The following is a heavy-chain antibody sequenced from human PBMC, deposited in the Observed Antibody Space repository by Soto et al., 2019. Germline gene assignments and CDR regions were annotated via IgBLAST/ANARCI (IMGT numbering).Heavy chain of an antibody. D-gene: IGHD4-4*01. Sequence: SVKVSCKASGGTFSSYSISWVRQAPGQGLEWMGGIIPIFGTANYAQKFQGRVTITADESTSTAYMELSSLRSEDTAVYYCARGNADRYYYYGMDVWGQGTTVTVSS. V-gene: IGHV1-69*13. CDR3: ARGNADRYYYYGMDV. CDR1: GGTFSSYS. CDR2: IIPIFGTA. J-gene: IGHJ6*02.